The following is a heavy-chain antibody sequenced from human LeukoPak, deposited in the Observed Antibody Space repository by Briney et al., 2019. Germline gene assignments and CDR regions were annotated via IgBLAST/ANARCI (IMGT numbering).Heavy chain of an antibody. D-gene: IGHD3-9*01. CDR2: IYTSGST. J-gene: IGHJ3*02. CDR1: GGSISSGSYY. CDR3: ARDQGEKSAYYDILTGYYAFDI. V-gene: IGHV4-61*02. Sequence: SQTLFLTCTVSGGSISSGSYYWSWIRQPAGKGLEWIGRIYTSGSTNYNPSLKSRVTISVDTSKNQFSLKLSSVTAADTAVYYCARDQGEKSAYYDILTGYYAFDIRGQGTMVTVSS.